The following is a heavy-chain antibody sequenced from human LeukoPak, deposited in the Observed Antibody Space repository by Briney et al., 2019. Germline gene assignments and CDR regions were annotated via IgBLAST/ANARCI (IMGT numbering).Heavy chain of an antibody. J-gene: IGHJ4*02. V-gene: IGHV3-20*04. CDR1: GFTFHDYD. Sequence: GGSLRLSCAASGFTFHDYDMSWVRQSPGKGLEWVSGIIWNGDRTGYADSVKGRFTISRDNAKKSLYLQMNSLRAEDTALYYCARRDYYGSGSPDFWGQGTLVTVSS. D-gene: IGHD3-10*01. CDR2: IIWNGDRT. CDR3: ARRDYYGSGSPDF.